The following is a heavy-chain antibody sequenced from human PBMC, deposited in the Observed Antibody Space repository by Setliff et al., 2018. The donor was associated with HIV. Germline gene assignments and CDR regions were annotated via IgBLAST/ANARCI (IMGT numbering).Heavy chain of an antibody. CDR3: ARHLEPYYDFWSGYYGHSFDP. Sequence: PGESLKISCKGSGYSFDTYWIGWVRQMPGKGLEWMGIIYPGYSDTIYSPSFQGQVTISADKSISTAYLQWSSLKASDTAMYYCARHLEPYYDFWSGYYGHSFDPWGQGTLVTVSS. V-gene: IGHV5-51*01. J-gene: IGHJ5*02. CDR1: GYSFDTYW. D-gene: IGHD3-3*01. CDR2: IYPGYSDT.